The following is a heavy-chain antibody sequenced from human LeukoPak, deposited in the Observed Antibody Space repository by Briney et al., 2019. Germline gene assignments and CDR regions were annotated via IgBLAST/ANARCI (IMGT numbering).Heavy chain of an antibody. CDR2: ISHDGNNK. CDR3: AREGVYSNGPFDY. J-gene: IGHJ4*02. D-gene: IGHD5-18*01. V-gene: IGHV3-30-3*01. CDR1: GFTSSSYA. Sequence: GGSLRLSCAASGFTSSSYAMHWVRQAPGKGLEWVAVISHDGNNKYNADSVKGRFTISRDNSKNTLYLQTNSLRAEDTAVYYCAREGVYSNGPFDYWGQGTRVTVSS.